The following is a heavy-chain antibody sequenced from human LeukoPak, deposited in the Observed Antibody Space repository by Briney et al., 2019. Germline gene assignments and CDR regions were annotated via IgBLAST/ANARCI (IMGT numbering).Heavy chain of an antibody. V-gene: IGHV3-23*01. D-gene: IGHD1-26*01. J-gene: IGHJ4*02. Sequence: SGGSLRLSCAASGFTFSSYAMSWLPQAPGKGLEWVSAISGSGGSTYYADSVKGRFTISRDNSKNTLYLQMCGLRAEDTAVYYCARNLKWTLVGFDYWGQGTLVTVSS. CDR2: ISGSGGST. CDR1: GFTFSSYA. CDR3: ARNLKWTLVGFDY.